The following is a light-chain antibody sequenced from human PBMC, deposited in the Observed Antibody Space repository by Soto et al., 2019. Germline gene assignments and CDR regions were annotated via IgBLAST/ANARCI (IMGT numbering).Light chain of an antibody. CDR1: QSVSTY. V-gene: IGKV3-11*01. CDR3: HQWSTWSLT. J-gene: IGKJ4*01. Sequence: EIVLAQSPATLSLSPGERATLSCRASQSVSTYLAWYQHKSGQAPRLLIYGASNRATDIPARFSGSGSGTDSTLTISSLQPQRFAVNFCHQWSTWSLTFGGGTKVEIK. CDR2: GAS.